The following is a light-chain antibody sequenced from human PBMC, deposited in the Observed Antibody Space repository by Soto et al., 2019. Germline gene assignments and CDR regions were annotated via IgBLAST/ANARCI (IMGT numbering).Light chain of an antibody. V-gene: IGLV3-25*03. CDR2: NDS. J-gene: IGLJ2*01. CDR3: QSADSSGTLGV. Sequence: SYELTQPPSVSVSPGQTARITCSGDALPKQYAYWYQQKPGQAPVRVIHNDSERPSGIHERFSGSSSGTTVTLTISGVQAEAGAAYYWQSADSSGTLGVFGGGTKLTVL. CDR1: ALPKQY.